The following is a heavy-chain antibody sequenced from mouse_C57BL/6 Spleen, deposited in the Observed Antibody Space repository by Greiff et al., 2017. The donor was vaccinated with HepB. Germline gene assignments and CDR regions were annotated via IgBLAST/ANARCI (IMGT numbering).Heavy chain of an antibody. J-gene: IGHJ3*01. CDR3: ARSGASYYCSSYRFAY. Sequence: QVQLQQSGAELVKPGASVKISCKASGYAFSSYWMNWVKQRPGKGLEWIGQIYPGDGDTNYNGKFKGKATLTADKSSSTAYMQLSSLTSEDSAVYFCARSGASYYCSSYRFAYWGQGTLVTVSA. CDR1: GYAFSSYW. CDR2: IYPGDGDT. V-gene: IGHV1-80*01. D-gene: IGHD1-1*01.